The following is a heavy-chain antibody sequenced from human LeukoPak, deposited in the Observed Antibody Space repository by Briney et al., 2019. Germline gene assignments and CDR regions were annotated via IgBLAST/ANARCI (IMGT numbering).Heavy chain of an antibody. CDR2: ISVINNGNT. J-gene: IGHJ4*02. V-gene: IGHV1-18*01. CDR3: ARGLSGSPVGFDY. D-gene: IGHD1-26*01. CDR1: GYTFSSYG. Sequence: GASVKVSCKASGYTFSSYGINWVRQAPGQGLEWMGWISVINNGNTRYAQNFQGRLTMTTDTSTATAYMELSRLRSDDTAVYYCARGLSGSPVGFDYWGQGTLVTVSS.